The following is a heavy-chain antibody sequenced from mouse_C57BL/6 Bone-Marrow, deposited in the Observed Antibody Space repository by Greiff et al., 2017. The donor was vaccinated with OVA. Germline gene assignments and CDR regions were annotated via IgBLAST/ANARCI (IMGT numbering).Heavy chain of an antibody. V-gene: IGHV5-2*01. Sequence: EVQLVESGGGLVQPGESLKLSCESNEYAFPSHDMSWVRKTPEKRLELVAAINSDGGSTYYPDTMERRFIISRDNTKKTLYLQMGSLRSEDTALYYCARHAYGNYNWYFDVWGTGTTVTVSS. CDR1: EYAFPSHD. CDR3: ARHAYGNYNWYFDV. J-gene: IGHJ1*03. CDR2: INSDGGST. D-gene: IGHD2-1*01.